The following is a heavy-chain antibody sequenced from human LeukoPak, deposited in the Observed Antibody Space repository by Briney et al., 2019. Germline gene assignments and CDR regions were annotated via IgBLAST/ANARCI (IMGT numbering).Heavy chain of an antibody. CDR3: ARDLGFWGDY. D-gene: IGHD3-16*01. J-gene: IGHJ4*02. CDR1: GFTVSSNY. Sequence: GGSLRLSCAASGFTVSSNYMGWVRQAPGKGLEWVSVIYSGGYTYYADSVKGRFTISRDISKNTLYLQMNSLRVEDTAVYYCARDLGFWGDYWGQGTLVTVSS. V-gene: IGHV3-53*01. CDR2: IYSGGYT.